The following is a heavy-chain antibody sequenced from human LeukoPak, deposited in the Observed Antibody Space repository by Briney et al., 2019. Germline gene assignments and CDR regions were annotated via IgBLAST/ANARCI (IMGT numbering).Heavy chain of an antibody. Sequence: GGSLRLSCAASGFTFSSYAMNWVRQAPGKGPEWVSYISTSGSTIYYADSVKGRFTISRDNAKNTLYLQMNSLRAEDTAVYYCARDLTSEWELLNWGQGTLVTVSS. V-gene: IGHV3-48*04. D-gene: IGHD1-26*01. J-gene: IGHJ4*02. CDR2: ISTSGSTI. CDR3: ARDLTSEWELLN. CDR1: GFTFSSYA.